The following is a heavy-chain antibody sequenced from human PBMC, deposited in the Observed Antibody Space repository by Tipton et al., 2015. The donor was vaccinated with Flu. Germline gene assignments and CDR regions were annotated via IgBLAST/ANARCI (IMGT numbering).Heavy chain of an antibody. CDR3: VRDGGELLRYAFDS. CDR1: GGSISSSSHY. V-gene: IGHV4-39*07. J-gene: IGHJ3*02. Sequence: TLSLTCTVSGGSISSSSHYWGWIRQAPGRGLEWVGSIYYTGYPYYNSSLKSRLAMSIDTSKKQFSLRLSSVTAADTAVYYCVRDGGELLRYAFDSWGQGTTVTVSS. CDR2: IYYTGYP. D-gene: IGHD3-16*01.